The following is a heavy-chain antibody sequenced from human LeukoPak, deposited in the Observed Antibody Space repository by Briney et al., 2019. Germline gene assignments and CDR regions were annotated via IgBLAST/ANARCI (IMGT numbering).Heavy chain of an antibody. V-gene: IGHV4-59*01. D-gene: IGHD3-10*01. Sequence: KPSETLSLTCTVSGGSISSYYWSWIRQPPGKGLEWIGYIHYSGSTNYNPSLRSRVTISVDTSKNQFSLKLSSVTAADTAVYYCAREGHYYASGSGAFDIWGQGTMITVSS. CDR1: GGSISSYY. J-gene: IGHJ3*02. CDR3: AREGHYYASGSGAFDI. CDR2: IHYSGST.